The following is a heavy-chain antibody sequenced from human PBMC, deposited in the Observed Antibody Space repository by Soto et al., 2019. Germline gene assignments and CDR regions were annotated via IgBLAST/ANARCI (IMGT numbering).Heavy chain of an antibody. Sequence: SGGSLRLSCAASGFIFTNYAMNWVRQAPGKGLEWVSVIGGRGNSAYYADSVQGRFTISRDNSKNTLSLQMRSMTADDTAIYYCVREGRGSFDFWGRGTMVIVSS. CDR1: GFIFTNYA. CDR2: IGGRGNSA. V-gene: IGHV3-23*01. D-gene: IGHD5-12*01. J-gene: IGHJ3*01. CDR3: VREGRGSFDF.